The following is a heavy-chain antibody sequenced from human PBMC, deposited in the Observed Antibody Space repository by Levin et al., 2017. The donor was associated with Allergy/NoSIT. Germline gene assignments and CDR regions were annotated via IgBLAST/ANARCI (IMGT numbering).Heavy chain of an antibody. D-gene: IGHD1-7*01. J-gene: IGHJ4*02. CDR3: ARDLNWNYGVEFDY. CDR1: GFTFSSYW. V-gene: IGHV3-7*01. CDR2: IKQDGSEK. Sequence: GGSLRLSCAASGFTFSSYWMSWVRQAPGKGLEGVANIKQDGSEKYYVDSVKGRFTISRDNAKNSLYLQMNSLRAEDTAVYYCARDLNWNYGVEFDYWGQGTLVTVSS.